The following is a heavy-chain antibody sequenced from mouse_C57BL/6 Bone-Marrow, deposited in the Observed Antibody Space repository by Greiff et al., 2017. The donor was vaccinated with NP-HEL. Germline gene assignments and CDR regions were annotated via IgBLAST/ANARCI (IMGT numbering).Heavy chain of an antibody. CDR1: GYSFTGYY. Sequence: VQLQQSGPELVKPGASVKISCKASGYSFTGYYMNWVKQSPEKSLEWIGEINPSTGGTTYNQKFKAKATLTVDKSSSTAYMQLKSLTSEDSAVYYCARKDGDWYFDVWGTGTTVTVSS. CDR2: INPSTGGT. V-gene: IGHV1-42*01. J-gene: IGHJ1*03. CDR3: ARKDGDWYFDV.